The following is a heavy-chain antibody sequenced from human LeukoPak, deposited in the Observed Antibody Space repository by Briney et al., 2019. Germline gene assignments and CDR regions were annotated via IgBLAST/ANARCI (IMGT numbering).Heavy chain of an antibody. Sequence: GGSLRLSCAASGFTFRDAWMTWVRQAPGKGLEWVGRIRSKTDGGTTDYAVSVQGRFTISRDDSKDTLYLQMSSLKTEDTAVYYCAKHIYGVVSIQQWGQGTLVTVSS. CDR3: AKHIYGVVSIQQ. V-gene: IGHV3-15*01. CDR1: GFTFRDAW. D-gene: IGHD3-3*01. CDR2: IRSKTDGGTT. J-gene: IGHJ1*01.